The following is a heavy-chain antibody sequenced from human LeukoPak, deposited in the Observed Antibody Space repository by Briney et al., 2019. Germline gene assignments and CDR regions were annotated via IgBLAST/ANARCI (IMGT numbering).Heavy chain of an antibody. D-gene: IGHD3-22*01. Sequence: ASVKVSCKASGYTFTSYDINWVRQATGQGLEWMGWMNPNSGNTGYAQKFQGRVTMTRNTSISTAYMELSSLRCEDTAVYYCARADDSSGYLYYYYGMDVWGQGTTVTVSS. J-gene: IGHJ6*02. CDR3: ARADDSSGYLYYYYGMDV. CDR2: MNPNSGNT. V-gene: IGHV1-8*01. CDR1: GYTFTSYD.